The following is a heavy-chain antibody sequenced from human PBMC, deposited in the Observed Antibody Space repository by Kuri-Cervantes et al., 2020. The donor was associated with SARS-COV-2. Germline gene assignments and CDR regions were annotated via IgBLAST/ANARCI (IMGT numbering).Heavy chain of an antibody. CDR3: ARGQGTNGVHYGMDV. CDR2: INPSGGST. D-gene: IGHD2-8*01. V-gene: IGHV1-46*01. CDR1: GYTFTGYY. Sequence: ASVKVSCKASGYTFTGYYMHWVRQAPGQGLEWMGIINPSGGSTSYAQKFQGRVTMTRDTSTSTVYMELSSLRSEDTAVYYCARGQGTNGVHYGMDVWGQGTTVTVSS. J-gene: IGHJ6*02.